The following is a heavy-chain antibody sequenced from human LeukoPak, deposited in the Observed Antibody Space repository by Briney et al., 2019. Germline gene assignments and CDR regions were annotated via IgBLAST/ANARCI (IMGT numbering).Heavy chain of an antibody. CDR3: GRHEGAWFGEILYPY. V-gene: IGHV5-51*01. CDR2: IYPGDSDT. Sequence: GESLKISCKGSGYTFTSYWIGWVRQMPGKGLEWMGIIYPGDSDTRYSPSFQGQVTISVDKSTSTAYLQWSSLKASDTAMYYCGRHEGAWFGEILYPYWGQGTLVTVSS. J-gene: IGHJ4*02. D-gene: IGHD3-10*01. CDR1: GYTFTSYW.